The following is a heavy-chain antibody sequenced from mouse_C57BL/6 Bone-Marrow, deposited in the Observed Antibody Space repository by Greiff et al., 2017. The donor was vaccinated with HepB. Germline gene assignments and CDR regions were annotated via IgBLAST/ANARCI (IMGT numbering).Heavy chain of an antibody. Sequence: DVHLVESGPELVKPGASVKIPCKASGYTFTDYNMDWVKQSHGKSLEWIGDINPNNGGTIYNQKFKGKATLTVDKSSSTAYMELRSLTSEDTAVYYCARSTVVDYYAMDYWGQGTSVTVSS. J-gene: IGHJ4*01. CDR2: INPNNGGT. CDR1: GYTFTDYN. D-gene: IGHD1-1*01. CDR3: ARSTVVDYYAMDY. V-gene: IGHV1-18*01.